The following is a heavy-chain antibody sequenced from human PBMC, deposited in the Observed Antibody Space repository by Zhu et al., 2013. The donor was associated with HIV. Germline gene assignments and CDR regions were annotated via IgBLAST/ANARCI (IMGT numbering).Heavy chain of an antibody. Sequence: QVQLLQSGAEVKRPGASVTMSCTASGYNFNNYFINWVRQAPGQGPEWMGWISPSGDTNYAQRFQGRVTMTRDASINTAYMELSRLRSDDTAVYYCARVSILEVPAPRLDYWGQGTLVTVSS. CDR1: GYNFNNYF. CDR2: ISPSGDT. CDR3: ARVSILEVPAPRLDY. V-gene: IGHV1-2*02. D-gene: IGHD2-15*01. J-gene: IGHJ4*02.